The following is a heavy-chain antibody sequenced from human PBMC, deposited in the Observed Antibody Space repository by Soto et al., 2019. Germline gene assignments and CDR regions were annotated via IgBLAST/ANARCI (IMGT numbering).Heavy chain of an antibody. V-gene: IGHV4-31*03. CDR3: ARDLRYGDYESYGMDV. J-gene: IGHJ6*02. CDR1: GGSISSGGYY. CDR2: IYYSGST. D-gene: IGHD4-17*01. Sequence: QVQLQESGPGLVNPSQTLSLTCTVSGGSISSGGYYWSWIRQHPGKGLEWIGYIYYSGSTYYNPSLKSRVTISVDTSKNQFSLKLSSVTAADTAVYYCARDLRYGDYESYGMDVWGQGTTVTVSS.